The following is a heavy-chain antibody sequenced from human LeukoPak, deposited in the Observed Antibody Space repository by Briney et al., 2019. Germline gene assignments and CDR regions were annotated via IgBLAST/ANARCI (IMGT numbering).Heavy chain of an antibody. J-gene: IGHJ4*02. D-gene: IGHD3-9*01. CDR2: INAGNGNT. Sequence: ASVKVSCKASGYSFSGYAISWVRQAPGQRLEWMGWINAGNGNTKYSQKFQGRVTITRDTSASTAYMELSSLRSEDTAVYYCARGYYDILTGYYPFDYWGQGTLVTVSS. V-gene: IGHV1-3*01. CDR3: ARGYYDILTGYYPFDY. CDR1: GYSFSGYA.